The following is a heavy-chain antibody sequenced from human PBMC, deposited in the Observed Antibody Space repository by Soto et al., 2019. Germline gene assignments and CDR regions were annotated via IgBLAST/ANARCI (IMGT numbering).Heavy chain of an antibody. Sequence: QITLEESGPTLVKPTQTLTLTCTFSGFSLNTERVGVGWIRQPPGKALEWLALIYLDDDKRYSPSLQSRLTITKDTSRNQVVLTMTNMDPVDTGTYYCAHRHRSGWTFDGFDFWGQGTMVTVS. CDR1: GFSLNTERVG. CDR2: IYLDDDK. CDR3: AHRHRSGWTFDGFDF. J-gene: IGHJ3*01. V-gene: IGHV2-5*02. D-gene: IGHD6-19*01.